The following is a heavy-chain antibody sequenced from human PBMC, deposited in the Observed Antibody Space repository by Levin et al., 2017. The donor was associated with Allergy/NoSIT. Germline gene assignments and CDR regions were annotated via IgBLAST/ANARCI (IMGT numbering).Heavy chain of an antibody. Sequence: GESLKISCAVSGFTFSSYDMHWVRQVTGKGLEWVSTIGTAGDTYYPGSVKGRFTISREKAKKSLYLQMNNLRAGDTAVYYCVRSAIGDWYFDLWGRGTLVTVSS. D-gene: IGHD2-21*01. J-gene: IGHJ2*01. CDR3: VRSAIGDWYFDL. V-gene: IGHV3-13*01. CDR2: IGTAGDT. CDR1: GFTFSSYD.